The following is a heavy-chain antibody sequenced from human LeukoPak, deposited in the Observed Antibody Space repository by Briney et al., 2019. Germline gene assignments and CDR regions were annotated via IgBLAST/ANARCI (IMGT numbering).Heavy chain of an antibody. D-gene: IGHD2-2*01. J-gene: IGHJ4*02. CDR3: ARGKRGCSSTSCYLNY. V-gene: IGHV4-34*01. Sequence: TSETLSLTCAVYGXSFSGYYWSWIRQPPGKGLEWIGEINHSGSTNYNPSLKSRVTISVDTSKNQFSLKLSSVTAADTAVYYCARGKRGCSSTSCYLNYWGQGTLVTVSS. CDR1: GXSFSGYY. CDR2: INHSGST.